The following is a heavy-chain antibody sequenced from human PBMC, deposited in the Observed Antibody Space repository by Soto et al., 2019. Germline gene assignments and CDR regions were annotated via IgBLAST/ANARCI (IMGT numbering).Heavy chain of an antibody. D-gene: IGHD1-26*01. J-gene: IGHJ4*02. CDR2: IYYSGTT. CDR1: GYSISISNW. Sequence: SDPLSLTCAVSGYSISISNWWGWIRQPPGKGLEWIGYIYYSGTTYYNPSLKSRVTMSVDTSKNQFSLKLTSVTAVDTAVYYCARREIQGPIDYWGQGTLVT. CDR3: ARREIQGPIDY. V-gene: IGHV4-28*01.